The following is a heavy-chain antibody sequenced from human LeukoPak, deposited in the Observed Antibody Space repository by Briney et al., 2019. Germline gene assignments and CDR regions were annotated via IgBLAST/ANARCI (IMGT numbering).Heavy chain of an antibody. J-gene: IGHJ6*02. D-gene: IGHD4-17*01. V-gene: IGHV4-59*08. Sequence: PSETLSLTCTVSGVSIKNYYWSWIRQPPGKGLEWIGYIYYSGSTNYNPSLKSRVTISVDTPKNQFSLKLSSVTAADTAVYYCARLRTDYGDSGGYYHYGMDVWGQGTTVTVSS. CDR2: IYYSGST. CDR1: GVSIKNYY. CDR3: ARLRTDYGDSGGYYHYGMDV.